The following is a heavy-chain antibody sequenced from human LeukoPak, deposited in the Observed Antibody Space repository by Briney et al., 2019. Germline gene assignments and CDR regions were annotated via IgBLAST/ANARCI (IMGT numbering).Heavy chain of an antibody. V-gene: IGHV4-34*01. Sequence: SETLSLTRAVYGGSFSGYYWSWIRQPPGKRLEWIGEINHSGSTNYNPSLKSRVTISVDTSKNQFSLKLSSVTAADTAVYYCARGGSTRSRDYYYYMDVWGKGTTVTVSS. J-gene: IGHJ6*03. CDR3: ARGGSTRSRDYYYYMDV. CDR2: INHSGST. CDR1: GGSFSGYY. D-gene: IGHD5/OR15-5a*01.